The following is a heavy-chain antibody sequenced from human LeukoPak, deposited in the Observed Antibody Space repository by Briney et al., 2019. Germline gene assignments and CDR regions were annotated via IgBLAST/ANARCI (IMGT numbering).Heavy chain of an antibody. CDR3: ARSIGLTGGGVDV. CDR1: GFTFSDYN. Sequence: GGSLRLSCAASGFTFSDYNMNWVRQAPGKGLEWVSYITDSGNTIHYAHSVKGRFTISRDNAKNSLYLQMNSLRAEDTAVYYCARSIGLTGGGVDVWGQGTTVTVSS. V-gene: IGHV3-11*01. CDR2: ITDSGNTI. J-gene: IGHJ6*02. D-gene: IGHD3-9*01.